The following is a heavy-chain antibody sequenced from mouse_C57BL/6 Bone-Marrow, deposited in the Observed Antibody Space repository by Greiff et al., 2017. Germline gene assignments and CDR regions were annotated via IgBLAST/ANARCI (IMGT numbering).Heavy chain of an antibody. J-gene: IGHJ1*03. Sequence: VQLQQSGAELVRPGASVKLSCTASGFNIKDDYMHWVKQRPEQGLEWIGWIYPENGDTEYASKFQGKATLTADTSSNTASLQLSSLTSEDTAVFYSSALSINSDFDVWGTGTTLTVSS. CDR1: GFNIKDDY. V-gene: IGHV14-4*01. D-gene: IGHD1-1*01. CDR2: IYPENGDT. CDR3: SALSINSDFDV.